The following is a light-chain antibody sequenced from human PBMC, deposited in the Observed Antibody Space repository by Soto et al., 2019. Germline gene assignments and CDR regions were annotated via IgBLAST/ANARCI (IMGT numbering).Light chain of an antibody. J-gene: IGLJ1*01. V-gene: IGLV1-40*01. CDR1: SSNIGAGYD. CDR2: GNS. CDR3: QSYDSSLSGYV. Sequence: QSVLTQPPSVSGAPGQRVTISCTGSSSNIGAGYDVHWYQQLPGTAPKLLIYGNSNRPSGGPDRFSGSNSGTSASLANTGLQAEDEADYYCQSYDSSLSGYVFGTGTKVTVL.